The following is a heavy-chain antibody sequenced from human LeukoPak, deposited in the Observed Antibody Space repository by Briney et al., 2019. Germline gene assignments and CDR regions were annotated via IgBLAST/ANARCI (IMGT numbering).Heavy chain of an antibody. Sequence: PSETLSLTCTVSGGSISSYYWSWIRQPPGKGLEWIGYIYYSGSTNYNPSLKSRVTISVDTSKNQFSLKLSSVTAADTAVYYCARSGYDYKNWLDPWGQGTLVTVSS. D-gene: IGHD5-12*01. J-gene: IGHJ5*02. CDR2: IYYSGST. CDR1: GGSISSYY. V-gene: IGHV4-59*12. CDR3: ARSGYDYKNWLDP.